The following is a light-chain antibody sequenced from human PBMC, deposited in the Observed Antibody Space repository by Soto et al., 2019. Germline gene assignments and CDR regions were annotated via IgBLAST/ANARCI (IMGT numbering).Light chain of an antibody. CDR2: GAS. J-gene: IGKJ3*01. CDR1: QSVSSS. Sequence: EIVMTQSPATLSVSPGERVTLSCRASQSVSSSLAWYQQKPGQAPRLLIYGASTRATGIPASFSGSGSGTEFTLTISSLQSEDFAVYYGQQYNNWPPFTFGPGTKVDIK. V-gene: IGKV3-15*01. CDR3: QQYNNWPPFT.